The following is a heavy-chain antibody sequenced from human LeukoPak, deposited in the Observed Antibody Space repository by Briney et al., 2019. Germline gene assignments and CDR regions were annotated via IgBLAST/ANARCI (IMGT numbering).Heavy chain of an antibody. D-gene: IGHD4-17*01. CDR1: ALPPSNYA. CDR3: ARECDYGNTSHMPCY. J-gene: IGHJ4*02. V-gene: IGHV3-23*01. Sequence: GGSLRLSCAASALPPSNYAMSWVRQAPGKGLEWVSSISDGGWTAYTDSVKGRFFISRETATNTLYLQMNSLRVEDTAVYYCARECDYGNTSHMPCYWGQGTLVTVSS. CDR2: ISDGGWT.